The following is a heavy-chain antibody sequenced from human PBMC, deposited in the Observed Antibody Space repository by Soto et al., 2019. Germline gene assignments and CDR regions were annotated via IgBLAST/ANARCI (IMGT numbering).Heavy chain of an antibody. D-gene: IGHD2-2*01. CDR2: IRSDGGT. Sequence: SLRLSCEASGFTFSSYWMEWVRQAPGKGLVWVSRIRSDGGTNYADSVKGRFTVSRDNAKNTLYLQMNSLRAEDSAVYYCAREKKTEVTPAPACMDGWGKRTTVTVSS. V-gene: IGHV3-74*01. CDR1: GFTFSSYW. J-gene: IGHJ6*03. CDR3: AREKKTEVTPAPACMDG.